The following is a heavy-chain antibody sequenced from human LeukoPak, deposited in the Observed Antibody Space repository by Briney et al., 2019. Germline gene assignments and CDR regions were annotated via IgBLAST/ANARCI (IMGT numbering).Heavy chain of an antibody. CDR2: IYYGGSA. Sequence: SETLSLRCTVSGGSVGSYFWSWIRQSPGKGLEWIGYIYYGGSANYNPSLKSRATISIDRSKNQFSLKLSSLTAADTAVYYCARHGSCYSFDSWGQGTLVTVSS. CDR3: ARHGSCYSFDS. D-gene: IGHD2-15*01. CDR1: GGSVGSYF. J-gene: IGHJ4*02. V-gene: IGHV4-59*08.